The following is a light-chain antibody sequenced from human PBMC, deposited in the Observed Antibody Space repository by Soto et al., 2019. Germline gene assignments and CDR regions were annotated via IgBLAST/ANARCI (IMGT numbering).Light chain of an antibody. CDR1: RSVSSSY. J-gene: IGKJ2*03. CDR2: GAS. V-gene: IGKV3-20*01. CDR3: QQYGTS. Sequence: EIVLTQSPGTLSLSPGERATLSCRASRSVSSSYLAWYQQKPGQAPRLLIYGASSRATGIPDRFSGSGSGTDFTLTISRLEPEDFAVYYCQQYGTSFGQGTKLEIK.